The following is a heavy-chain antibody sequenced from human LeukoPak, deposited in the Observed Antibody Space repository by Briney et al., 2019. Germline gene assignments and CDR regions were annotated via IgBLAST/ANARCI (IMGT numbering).Heavy chain of an antibody. CDR1: GGSISDYY. V-gene: IGHV4-59*01. Sequence: SETLSLTCTVSGGSISDYYCSWIRQPPGKGLEWIGYIHYSGNNKYNPSLKSRVSISVDTSKNQYSLKLNSVTAADTAVYFCSRGGGGIPFAYWGQGTLVSVSS. CDR3: SRGGGGIPFAY. CDR2: IHYSGNN. D-gene: IGHD2-21*01. J-gene: IGHJ4*01.